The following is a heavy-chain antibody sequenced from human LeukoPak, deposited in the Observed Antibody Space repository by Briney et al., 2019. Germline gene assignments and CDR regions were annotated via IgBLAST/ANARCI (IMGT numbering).Heavy chain of an antibody. V-gene: IGHV3-48*03. CDR2: ISSSGSTI. D-gene: IGHD2-21*02. CDR1: GFTFSSYE. CDR3: ARAAYCGGDCYPLDY. J-gene: IGHJ4*02. Sequence: GGSLRLSCAASGFTFSSYEMNWVRQAPGQGLEWVSYISSSGSTIYYADPVKGRFTISRDNAKNSLYLQMNSLRAEATAVYYCARAAYCGGDCYPLDYWGQGTLVTVSS.